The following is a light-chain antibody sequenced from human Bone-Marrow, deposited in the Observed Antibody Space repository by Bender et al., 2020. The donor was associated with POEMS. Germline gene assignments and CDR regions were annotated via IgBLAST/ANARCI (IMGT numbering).Light chain of an antibody. CDR2: TNN. CDR3: SSYTSSSTWV. V-gene: IGLV1-44*01. CDR1: GSNIGGYP. Sequence: QSVLTQPPSVSGTPGQRVTISCSGSGSNIGGYPVNWYQQLPGTAPRLLIYTNNERPSGVPDRFSGSKSGNTASLTISGLQAEDEADYYCSSYTSSSTWVFGGGTKLTVL. J-gene: IGLJ3*02.